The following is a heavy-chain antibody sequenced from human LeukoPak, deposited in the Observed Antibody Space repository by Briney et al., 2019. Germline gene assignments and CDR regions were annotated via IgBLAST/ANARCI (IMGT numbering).Heavy chain of an antibody. Sequence: GRSLRLSCAASGFTFSSYGMHWVRQAPGKGPEWVAVIWYDGSNKYYADSVKGRFTISRDNSKNTLYLQMNSLRAEDTAVYYCARGTGLVRYFDWLLDEHPDDAFDIWGQGTMVTVSS. CDR1: GFTFSSYG. V-gene: IGHV3-33*01. J-gene: IGHJ3*02. D-gene: IGHD3-9*01. CDR3: ARGTGLVRYFDWLLDEHPDDAFDI. CDR2: IWYDGSNK.